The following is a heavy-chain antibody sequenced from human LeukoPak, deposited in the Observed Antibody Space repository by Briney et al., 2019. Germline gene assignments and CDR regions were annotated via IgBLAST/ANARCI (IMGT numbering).Heavy chain of an antibody. Sequence: ASETLSLTCTVSGYSISSGYYWGWIRQPPGKRLEWVGSISSSGNTYYNPTLKSRVTISVDTSKNLFSLNLTSVTAADAAVYYCARDLGYSGFDWAPWGQGTLVTVSS. CDR3: ARDLGYSGFDWAP. D-gene: IGHD5-12*01. CDR1: GYSISSGYY. V-gene: IGHV4-38-2*02. J-gene: IGHJ5*02. CDR2: ISSSGNT.